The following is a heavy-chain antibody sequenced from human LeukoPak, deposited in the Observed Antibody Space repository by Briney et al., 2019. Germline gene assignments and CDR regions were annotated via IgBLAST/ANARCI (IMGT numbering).Heavy chain of an antibody. D-gene: IGHD3-10*01. CDR3: ASSFAELADY. V-gene: IGHV4-31*03. CDR1: GGSISSSGYY. CDR2: IYYSGST. Sequence: SETLSLTCTVSGGSISSSGYYWSWIRQHPGKGLEWIGYIYYSGSTYYNPSLKSRVTISVDTSKNQFSLKLSSVTAADTAVYYCASSFAELADYWGQGTLVTVSS. J-gene: IGHJ4*01.